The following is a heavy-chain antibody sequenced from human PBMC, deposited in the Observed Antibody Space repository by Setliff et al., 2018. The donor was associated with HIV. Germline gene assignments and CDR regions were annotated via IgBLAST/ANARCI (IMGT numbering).Heavy chain of an antibody. J-gene: IGHJ3*01. CDR3: ARDAELPGPPVHDAFDL. CDR2: ISYSGNT. CDR1: GGSISNYY. Sequence: SGTLSLTCHVSGGSISNYYWTWMRQPPGKGLEWSSYISYSGNTNYHPALRSRLTITRDTSKNQVSLTLRSVTAEDTAISFCARDAELPGPPVHDAFDLWGPGTMVTVSS. V-gene: IGHV4-59*01. D-gene: IGHD1-1*01.